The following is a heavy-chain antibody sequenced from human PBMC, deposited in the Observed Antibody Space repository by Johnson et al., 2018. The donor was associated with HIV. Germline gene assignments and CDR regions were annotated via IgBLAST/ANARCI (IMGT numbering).Heavy chain of an antibody. Sequence: QMQLVESGGGVVQPGRSLRLSCAASGFTFSSYAMHWVRQAPGKGLEWVAVISYDGSNKYYADSVKGRFTISRDNSKNTLYLQMNSLRAEDTAVYYCARDGDSSSGYQPDAFDIWGQGTMATVSS. CDR3: ARDGDSSSGYQPDAFDI. CDR2: ISYDGSNK. CDR1: GFTFSSYA. J-gene: IGHJ3*02. V-gene: IGHV3-30-3*01. D-gene: IGHD3-22*01.